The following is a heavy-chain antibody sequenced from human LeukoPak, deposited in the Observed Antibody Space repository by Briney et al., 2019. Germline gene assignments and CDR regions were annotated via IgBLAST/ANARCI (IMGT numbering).Heavy chain of an antibody. Sequence: TGGSLRLSCAASGFTFSSYWMHWVRQAPGKGLVWVSRINSDGSSTSYADSVKGRFTISRDNAKNTLYLQMDSLRAEDTAVYYCARFPVGGSGSFHAFDIWGQGTMVTVSS. CDR2: INSDGSST. CDR3: ARFPVGGSGSFHAFDI. D-gene: IGHD3-10*01. CDR1: GFTFSSYW. V-gene: IGHV3-74*01. J-gene: IGHJ3*02.